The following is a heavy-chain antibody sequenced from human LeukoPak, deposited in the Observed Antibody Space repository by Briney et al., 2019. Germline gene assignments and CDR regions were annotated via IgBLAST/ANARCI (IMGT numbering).Heavy chain of an antibody. CDR2: IRYDGSNK. Sequence: PGGSLRPSCAASGFTFSSYGMHWVRQAPGKGLEWVAFIRYDGSNKYYADSVKGRFTISRDNSKNMVYLQMNSLRAEDTAVYYCAKDEVSSGWYYMDVWGKGTTVTVSS. D-gene: IGHD6-19*01. CDR3: AKDEVSSGWYYMDV. J-gene: IGHJ6*03. V-gene: IGHV3-30*02. CDR1: GFTFSSYG.